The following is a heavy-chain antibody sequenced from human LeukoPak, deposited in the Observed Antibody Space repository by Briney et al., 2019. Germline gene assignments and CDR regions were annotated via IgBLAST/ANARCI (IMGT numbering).Heavy chain of an antibody. CDR2: ISPRGGCT. Sequence: GGSLRLSCAASGFTFSNHGMNWVRQAPGKGLEWLSGISPRGGCTYYADSVKGRFTISRDDSKNTLSLQMNSLRVADTAVYSCARDLAWGDFDYWGQGTLVTVSS. CDR1: GFTFSNHG. D-gene: IGHD7-27*01. J-gene: IGHJ4*02. CDR3: ARDLAWGDFDY. V-gene: IGHV3-23*01.